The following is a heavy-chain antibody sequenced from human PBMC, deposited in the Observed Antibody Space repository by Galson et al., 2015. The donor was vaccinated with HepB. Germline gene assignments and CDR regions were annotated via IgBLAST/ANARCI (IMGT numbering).Heavy chain of an antibody. V-gene: IGHV4-34*01. D-gene: IGHD6-6*01. Sequence: SETLSLTCAVYGGSFSGYYWSWIRQPPGKGLEWIGEINHSGSTNYNPSLKSRVTISVDTSKNQFSLKLSSVTAADTAVYYCARVASSIAARLNWFDPWGQGTLVTVSS. J-gene: IGHJ5*02. CDR2: INHSGST. CDR3: ARVASSIAARLNWFDP. CDR1: GGSFSGYY.